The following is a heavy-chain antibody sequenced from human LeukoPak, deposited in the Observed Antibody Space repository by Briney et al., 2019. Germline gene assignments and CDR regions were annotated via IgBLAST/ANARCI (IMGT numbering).Heavy chain of an antibody. V-gene: IGHV1-46*01. CDR3: ARKSDQLLPGYYYYYGMDV. D-gene: IGHD2-2*01. J-gene: IGHJ6*02. CDR1: GYTFTSYY. CDR2: INPSGGST. Sequence: ASVKVSCKASGYTFTSYYMHWVRQAPGQGLEWMGIINPSGGSTNYAQKLQGRVTMTTDTSTSTAYMELRSLRSDDTAVYYCARKSDQLLPGYYYYYGMDVWGQGTTVTVSS.